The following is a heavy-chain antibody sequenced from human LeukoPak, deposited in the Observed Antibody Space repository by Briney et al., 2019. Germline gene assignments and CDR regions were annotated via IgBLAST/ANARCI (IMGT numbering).Heavy chain of an antibody. D-gene: IGHD3-22*01. CDR2: INPSGDST. V-gene: IGHV1-46*01. Sequence: GASVKVSCKASGYTFTSFYMHWVRQAPGQGLEWMGIINPSGDSTTYAQKFQGRVTMTRDTSTSTVYTELSSLRSEDTAVYYCARSNTMIVVVTPHYPQIWGQGTLVTVPS. CDR3: ARSNTMIVVVTPHYPQI. CDR1: GYTFTSFY. J-gene: IGHJ4*02.